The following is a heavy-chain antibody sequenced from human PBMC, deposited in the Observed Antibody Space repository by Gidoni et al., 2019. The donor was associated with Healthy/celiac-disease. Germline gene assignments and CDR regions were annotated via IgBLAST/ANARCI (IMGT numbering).Heavy chain of an antibody. CDR2: IRGSGGST. J-gene: IGHJ4*02. V-gene: IGHV3-23*01. D-gene: IGHD3-22*01. CDR1: AFTFSSSA. Sequence: EVQLLESGGGLVQPGGSLRLSCAASAFTFSSSAMSWVRQAPGKGLEWVSAIRGSGGSTYYADSVKGRFTISRDNSKNTLYLQMNSLRAEDTAVYYCAKDLYYYDSSGYSRGYWGQGTLVTVSS. CDR3: AKDLYYYDSSGYSRGY.